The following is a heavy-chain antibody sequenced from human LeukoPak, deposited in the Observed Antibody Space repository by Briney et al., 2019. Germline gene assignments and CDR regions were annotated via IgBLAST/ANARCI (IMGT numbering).Heavy chain of an antibody. D-gene: IGHD3-16*02. CDR3: ARDRKPRYDYVWGSYRAIDY. CDR2: ISYDGSNK. V-gene: IGHV3-30-3*01. Sequence: GGSLRLSCAASGFTFSSYAVHWVRQAPGKGLEWVAVISYDGSNKYYADSVKGRFTISRDNSKNTLYLQMNSLRAEDTAVYYCARDRKPRYDYVWGSYRAIDYWGQGTLVTVSS. J-gene: IGHJ4*02. CDR1: GFTFSSYA.